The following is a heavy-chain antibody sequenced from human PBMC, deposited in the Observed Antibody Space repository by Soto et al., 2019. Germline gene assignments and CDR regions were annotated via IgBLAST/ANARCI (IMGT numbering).Heavy chain of an antibody. V-gene: IGHV1-69*13. CDR1: GGTFSGYA. CDR2: IIPIFGTA. D-gene: IGHD2-2*01. Sequence: SVKVSCKASGGTFSGYAISWVRQAPGQGLEWMGGIIPIFGTANYAQKFQGRVTITADESTSTAYMELSSLRSEDTAVYYCAREGQGRPAAPYFDYWGPGTLATVYS. J-gene: IGHJ4*02. CDR3: AREGQGRPAAPYFDY.